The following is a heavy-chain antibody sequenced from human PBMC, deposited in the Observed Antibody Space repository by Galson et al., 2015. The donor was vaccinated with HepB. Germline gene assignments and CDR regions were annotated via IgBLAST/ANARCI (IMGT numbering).Heavy chain of an antibody. D-gene: IGHD2-2*02. CDR3: ARDTVDQLIYSYFYYGMDV. Sequence: SVKVSCKASGYTFTSYAMHWVRQAPGQRLEWMGWINAGNGNTKYSQKFQGGVTITRDTSASTAYMELSSLRSEDTAVYYCARDTVDQLIYSYFYYGMDVWGQATTVTVSS. CDR1: GYTFTSYA. J-gene: IGHJ6*02. CDR2: INAGNGNT. V-gene: IGHV1-3*01.